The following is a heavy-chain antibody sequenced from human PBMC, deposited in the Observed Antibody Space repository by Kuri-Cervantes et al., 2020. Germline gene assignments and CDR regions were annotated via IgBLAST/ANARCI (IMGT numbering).Heavy chain of an antibody. J-gene: IGHJ2*01. CDR3: ARDWDSSGYQPNWYFDL. Sequence: ASVNVSCKASGYTFTGYYMHWVRQAPGQGLEWMGIINPSGGSTSYAQKFQGRVTMTRDTSTSTVYMELSSLRSEDTAVYYCARDWDSSGYQPNWYFDLWGRGTLVTVSS. CDR1: GYTFTGYY. D-gene: IGHD3-22*01. V-gene: IGHV1-46*01. CDR2: INPSGGST.